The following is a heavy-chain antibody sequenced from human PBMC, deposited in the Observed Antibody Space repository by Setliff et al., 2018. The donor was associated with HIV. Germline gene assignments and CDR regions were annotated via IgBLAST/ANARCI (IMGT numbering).Heavy chain of an antibody. J-gene: IGHJ3*01. Sequence: GASVKVSCKASGGILSTYATIWVRQAPGQGLEWLGGIIPLFGRASYAQKFQGRVTITADESTNTAYMELSSLRSGDTAVYYCARETAPAHYYGSGSYRLHAFDVWGQGTMVTV. V-gene: IGHV1-69*13. CDR2: IIPLFGRA. CDR1: GGILSTYA. D-gene: IGHD3-10*01. CDR3: ARETAPAHYYGSGSYRLHAFDV.